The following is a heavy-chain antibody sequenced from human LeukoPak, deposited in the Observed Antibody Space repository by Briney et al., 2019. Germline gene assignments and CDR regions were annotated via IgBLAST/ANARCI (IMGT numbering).Heavy chain of an antibody. J-gene: IGHJ4*02. V-gene: IGHV4-38-2*02. CDR3: ARDIDNGDYVVY. CDR1: AYSISSGHY. D-gene: IGHD4-17*01. CDR2: FYHSGST. Sequence: PSETLSLTCTVSAYSISSGHYWGWIRQPPGKGLEWIGSFYHSGSTFYNPSLKSRVTISVDTSKNQFPLKLTSVTAADTAVYYCARDIDNGDYVVYWGQGTLVTVSS.